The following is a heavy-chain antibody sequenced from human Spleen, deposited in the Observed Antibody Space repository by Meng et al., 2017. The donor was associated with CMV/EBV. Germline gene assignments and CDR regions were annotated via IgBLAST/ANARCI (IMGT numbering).Heavy chain of an antibody. J-gene: IGHJ4*02. CDR2: INHSGSA. CDR1: YY. D-gene: IGHD3-22*01. CDR3: ARGRGGYYDSSGYYVPRKYYFDY. V-gene: IGHV4-34*01. Sequence: YYWSVIRQPPGKGLEWIGEINHSGSANYNPSLKSRVTISVDTSKNQFSLKLSSVTAADTAVYYCARGRGGYYDSSGYYVPRKYYFDYWGQGTLVTVSS.